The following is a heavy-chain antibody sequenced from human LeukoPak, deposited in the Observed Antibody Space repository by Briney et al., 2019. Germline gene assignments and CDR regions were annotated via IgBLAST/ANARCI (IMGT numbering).Heavy chain of an antibody. CDR3: ARGYCNGGTCYTNWFDT. V-gene: IGHV3-21*01. J-gene: IGHJ5*02. Sequence: GGSLRLSCAASGFTFTTYSMNWVRQAPGKGLEWVSCISGSSTYIYYADSVKGRFTISRDNAKNSLYLQMSGLRAEDTAVYYCARGYCNGGTCYTNWFDTWGQGTLVTVSS. D-gene: IGHD2-15*01. CDR1: GFTFTTYS. CDR2: ISGSSTYI.